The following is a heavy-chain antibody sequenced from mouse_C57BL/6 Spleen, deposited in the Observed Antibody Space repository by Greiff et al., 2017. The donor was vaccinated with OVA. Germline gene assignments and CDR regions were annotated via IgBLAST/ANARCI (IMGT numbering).Heavy chain of an antibody. D-gene: IGHD2-3*01. V-gene: IGHV14-1*01. CDR3: TTDGYYVGYYAMDY. J-gene: IGHJ4*01. CDR2: IDPEDGDT. Sequence: VHVKQSGAELVRPGASVKLSCTASGFNIKDYYMHWVKQRPEQGLEWIGRIDPEDGDTEYAPKFQGKATMTADTSSNTAYLQLSSLTSEDTAVYYGTTDGYYVGYYAMDYWGQGTSVTVSS. CDR1: GFNIKDYY.